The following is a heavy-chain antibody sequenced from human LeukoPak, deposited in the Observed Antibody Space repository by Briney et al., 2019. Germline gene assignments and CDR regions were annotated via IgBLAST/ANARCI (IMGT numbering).Heavy chain of an antibody. CDR1: GFTFNTYW. CDR3: VRHNHGYDY. D-gene: IGHD5-18*01. V-gene: IGHV3-74*01. Sequence: GGSLRLSCAASGFTFNTYWMHWVRQAPGEGPVWVAHILNDGGSTSYADSVKGRFIISRDNAKNTLSLQMNSLRAEDTAVYYCVRHNHGYDYWGQGTPVTVSS. J-gene: IGHJ4*02. CDR2: ILNDGGST.